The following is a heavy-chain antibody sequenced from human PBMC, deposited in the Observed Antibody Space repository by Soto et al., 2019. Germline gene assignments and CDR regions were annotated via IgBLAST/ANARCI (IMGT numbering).Heavy chain of an antibody. V-gene: IGHV4-30-2*05. Sequence: SETLSLTCAVSGGSISSGGYSWSWIRQPPGKGLEWIGYIYHSGSTYYNPSLKSRVTISVDTSKNQFSLKLSSVTAADTAMYYCARQRFTVIVGQGEFDYWGQGTLVTVSS. CDR1: GGSISSGGYS. CDR2: IYHSGST. D-gene: IGHD3-22*01. J-gene: IGHJ4*02. CDR3: ARQRFTVIVGQGEFDY.